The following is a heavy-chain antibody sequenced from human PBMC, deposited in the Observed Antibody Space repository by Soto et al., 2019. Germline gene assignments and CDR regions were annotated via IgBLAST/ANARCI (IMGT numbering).Heavy chain of an antibody. J-gene: IGHJ4*02. Sequence: GGSLRLSCAASGFTFSNYTMHWIRQAPGKGLEWVTLISYDEMDKYYADAVKGRFTISRDNSKNTFFLQMDSLRAEATAVFYCAGRSGSSDYCGQGTLVTVSS. V-gene: IGHV3-30*04. CDR3: AGRSGSSDY. D-gene: IGHD3-10*01. CDR1: GFTFSNYT. CDR2: ISYDEMDK.